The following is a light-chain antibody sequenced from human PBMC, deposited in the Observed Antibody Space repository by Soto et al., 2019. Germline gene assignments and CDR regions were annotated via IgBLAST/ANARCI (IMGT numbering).Light chain of an antibody. CDR3: AAWDESLNGQV. J-gene: IGLJ3*02. Sequence: QSVLTQPPSVSGTPGQSVTISCSGSSSNIGGQTVSWYQQLPGTAPNLLIYSGHQRPSGVPDRFSASKSGSSASLAISGLQSEDAGDYYCAAWDESLNGQVFGGGTKVTVL. CDR1: SSNIGGQT. CDR2: SGH. V-gene: IGLV1-44*01.